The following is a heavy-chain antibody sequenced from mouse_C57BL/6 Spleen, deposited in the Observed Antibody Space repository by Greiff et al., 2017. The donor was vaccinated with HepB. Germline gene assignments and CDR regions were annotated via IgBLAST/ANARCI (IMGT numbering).Heavy chain of an antibody. J-gene: IGHJ2*01. V-gene: IGHV1-15*01. D-gene: IGHD2-1*01. CDR2: IDPETGGT. CDR1: GYTFTDYE. CDR3: TRRYGNYVNFDY. Sequence: LVESGAELVRPGASVTLSCKASGYTFTDYEMHWVKQTPVHGLEWIGAIDPETGGTAYNQKFKGKAILTADKSSSTAYMELRSLTSEDSAVYYCTRRYGNYVNFDYWGQGTTLTVSS.